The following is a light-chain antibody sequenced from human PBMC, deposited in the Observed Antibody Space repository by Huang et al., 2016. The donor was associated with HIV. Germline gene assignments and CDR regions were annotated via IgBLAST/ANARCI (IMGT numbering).Light chain of an antibody. CDR2: SAS. Sequence: AIRITQSPSSLSASTGDSVTITCRASQDISNYLAWYQQKSGKAPKLLMYSASSLQSGVPSRFNGSGSGTDFTLTITCLQSEDFATYYCQQYETYPWTFGQGTKVDIK. CDR1: QDISNY. J-gene: IGKJ1*01. CDR3: QQYETYPWT. V-gene: IGKV1-8*01.